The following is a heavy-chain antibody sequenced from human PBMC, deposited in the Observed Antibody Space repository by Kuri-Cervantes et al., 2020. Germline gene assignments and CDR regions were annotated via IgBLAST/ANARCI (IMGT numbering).Heavy chain of an antibody. V-gene: IGHV3-7*01. CDR2: IKQDGSEK. D-gene: IGHD3-3*01. CDR1: GFTFNTYT. Sequence: GESLKISCAASGFTFNTYTMNWVRQAPGKGLEWVANIKQDGSEKYYVDSVKGRFTISRDNAKNSLYLQMNSLRAEDTAVYYCVREGRDFWSGYSLDYWGQGTLVTVSS. J-gene: IGHJ4*02. CDR3: VREGRDFWSGYSLDY.